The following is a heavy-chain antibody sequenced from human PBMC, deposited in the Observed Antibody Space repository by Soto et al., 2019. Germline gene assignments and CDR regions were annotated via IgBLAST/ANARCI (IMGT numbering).Heavy chain of an antibody. J-gene: IGHJ6*02. CDR2: INSDGSST. CDR1: GFTFSSYW. CDR3: ARVVLRYFDWWPLGMDV. Sequence: PGGSLRLSCAASGFTFSSYWMHWVRQAPGKGLVWVSRINSDGSSTSYADSVKGRFTISRDNAKNTLYLQMNSLRAEDTAVYYCARVVLRYFDWWPLGMDVWGQGTTVTVSS. D-gene: IGHD3-9*01. V-gene: IGHV3-74*01.